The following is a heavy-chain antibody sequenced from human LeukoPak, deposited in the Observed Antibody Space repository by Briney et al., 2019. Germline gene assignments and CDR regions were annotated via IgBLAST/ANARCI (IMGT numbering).Heavy chain of an antibody. CDR3: ARQDKYARDY. J-gene: IGHJ4*02. D-gene: IGHD2-8*01. CDR1: GFTFSNYW. V-gene: IGHV3-7*01. CDR2: IKPDSSEI. Sequence: GGSLRLSCAASGFTFSNYWMSWVRQVPGKGLEWVANIKPDSSEIYYADSVKGRFTSSRDNAKNSLYLQMHSLRAEDTAVYYCARQDKYARDYWGQGTLVTVSS.